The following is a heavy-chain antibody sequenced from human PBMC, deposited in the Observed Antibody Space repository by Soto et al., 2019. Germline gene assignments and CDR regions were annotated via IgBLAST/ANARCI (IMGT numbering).Heavy chain of an antibody. Sequence: SETLSLTCTVSGGSISSGGYYWSWIRQHPGKGLEWIGYIYYSGSTYYNPSLKSRVTISVDTSKNQFSLKLSSVTAADTAVYYCAREGVVVVVAATLNWSWFDPWGQGTLVTVSS. D-gene: IGHD2-15*01. CDR2: IYYSGST. CDR1: GGSISSGGYY. V-gene: IGHV4-31*03. CDR3: AREGVVVVVAATLNWSWFDP. J-gene: IGHJ5*02.